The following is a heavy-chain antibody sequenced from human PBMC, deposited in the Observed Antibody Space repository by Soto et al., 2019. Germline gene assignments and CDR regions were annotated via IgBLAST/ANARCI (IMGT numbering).Heavy chain of an antibody. CDR2: IIPIFGTA. J-gene: IGHJ3*02. Sequence: QVQLVQSGAEVKKPGSSVKVSCKASGGTFSSYAISWVRQAPGQGLEWMGGIIPIFGTANYAQKFQGRVTITADESTSTACMELSSLRSEDTAVYYCARAGGVTTEGGPYYYDSSGYYAFDIWGQGTMVTVSS. V-gene: IGHV1-69*01. D-gene: IGHD3-22*01. CDR1: GGTFSSYA. CDR3: ARAGGVTTEGGPYYYDSSGYYAFDI.